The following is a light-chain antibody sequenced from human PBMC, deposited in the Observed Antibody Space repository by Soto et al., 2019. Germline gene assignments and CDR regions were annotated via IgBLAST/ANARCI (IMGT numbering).Light chain of an antibody. CDR2: EVS. J-gene: IGLJ1*01. Sequence: HSVLTQPASVSVSPGQSITIYCTGTSSDVGNDNFVSWYQHHPGKAPKLIIYEVSYRPSGVSHRFSGSKSGNTASLTISGLQSEDEAFYYCSSYPTINTLFSSLGNDTKV. CDR3: SSYPTINTLFSS. V-gene: IGLV2-14*01. CDR1: SSDVGNDNF.